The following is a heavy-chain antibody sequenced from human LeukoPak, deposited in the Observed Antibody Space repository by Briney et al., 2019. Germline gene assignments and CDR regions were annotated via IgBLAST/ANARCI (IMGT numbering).Heavy chain of an antibody. CDR2: ISTSSSNI. J-gene: IGHJ4*02. CDR1: GFTFSSYS. CDR3: ARACGGDCYLSDY. D-gene: IGHD2-21*02. V-gene: IGHV3-21*01. Sequence: SGGSLRLSCAASGFTFSSYSMNWVRQAPGKGLEWVSSISTSSSNIYYADSVKGRFTISRDDAKNSLYLQMNSLRAEDTAVYYCARACGGDCYLSDYWGQGTLVTVSS.